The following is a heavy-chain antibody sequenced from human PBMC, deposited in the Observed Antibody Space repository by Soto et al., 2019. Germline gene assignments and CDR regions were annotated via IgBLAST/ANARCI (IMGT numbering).Heavy chain of an antibody. V-gene: IGHV4-59*01. J-gene: IGHJ4*02. CDR1: GGSISPYY. D-gene: IGHD5-18*01. Sequence: SSETLSLTCTVSGGSISPYYWSWIRQPPGKGLEWIGYIYYNGNTNYNPPLKSRVTMSVDTSKNQFSLKLNSVTAADTAVYYCARNVDTTRAYYFDYWGQGALVTVSS. CDR2: IYYNGNT. CDR3: ARNVDTTRAYYFDY.